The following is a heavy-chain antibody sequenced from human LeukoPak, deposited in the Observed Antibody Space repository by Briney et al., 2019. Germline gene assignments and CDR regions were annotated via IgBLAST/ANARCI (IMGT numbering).Heavy chain of an antibody. CDR2: IYPDDSDT. J-gene: IGHJ3*01. V-gene: IGHV5-51*01. Sequence: RGESLKISCKGSGYRFNAYWIAWVRQMPGKGLEWMGIIYPDDSDTRYSPSLQGQVTISADKSVRTAYLQWSSLKASDTAMYYCARPNITSYYDSRGYDTFDVWGQGTMVTVSS. D-gene: IGHD3-22*01. CDR1: GYRFNAYW. CDR3: ARPNITSYYDSRGYDTFDV.